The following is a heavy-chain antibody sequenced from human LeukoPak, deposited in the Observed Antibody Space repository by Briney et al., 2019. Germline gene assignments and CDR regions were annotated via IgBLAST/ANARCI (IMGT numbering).Heavy chain of an antibody. CDR2: IYPGDSDT. CDR3: ARHPIAAAGSHYNWFDP. D-gene: IGHD6-13*01. J-gene: IGHJ5*02. V-gene: IGHV5-51*01. Sequence: GESLKISCKGSGYSFTSYWIGWVRHMPGKGLEWMGMIYPGDSDTRYSPSFQGQVTISADKSISTAYLQWSSLKASDTAMYYCARHPIAAAGSHYNWFDPWGQGTLVTVSS. CDR1: GYSFTSYW.